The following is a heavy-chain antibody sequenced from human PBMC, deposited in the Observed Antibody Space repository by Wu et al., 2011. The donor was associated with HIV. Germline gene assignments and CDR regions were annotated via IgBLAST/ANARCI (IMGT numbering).Heavy chain of an antibody. D-gene: IGHD3-10*01. V-gene: IGHV1-2*02. CDR1: GYTFTGYY. Sequence: QVQLVQSGAEVKKPGASVKLSCKASGYTFTGYYMYWVRQAPGQGLEWVGWINPNNGGTNYAQKFQGRVTMTRDTSISTAYMELSRLRSDDTAVYYCATLLLPNSGHDYWGQGTLVTVSS. CDR3: ATLLLPNSGHDY. CDR2: INPNNGGT. J-gene: IGHJ4*02.